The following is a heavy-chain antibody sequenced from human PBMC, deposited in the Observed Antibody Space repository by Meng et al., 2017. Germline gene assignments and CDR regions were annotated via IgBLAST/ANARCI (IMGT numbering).Heavy chain of an antibody. CDR1: GYTFTGYY. V-gene: IGHV1-2*02. D-gene: IGHD3-10*01. CDR2: INPNSGGT. J-gene: IGHJ3*02. Sequence: ASVKVSCKASGYTFTGYYMHWVRQAPGQGLEWMGWINPNSGGTNDAQKFQGRVTMTRDTSISTAYMELSRLRSDDTAVYYCARVYGSGLNDAFDIWGQGTMVTVSS. CDR3: ARVYGSGLNDAFDI.